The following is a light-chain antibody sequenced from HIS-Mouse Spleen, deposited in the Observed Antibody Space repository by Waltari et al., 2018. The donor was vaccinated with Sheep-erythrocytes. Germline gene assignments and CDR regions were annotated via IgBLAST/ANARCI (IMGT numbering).Light chain of an antibody. J-gene: IGKJ1*01. V-gene: IGKV3-11*01. CDR2: DAS. CDR3: QQRSNWPPWT. CDR1: QSVSSY. Sequence: SGSPGQSVTISCRASQSVSSYLAWYQQKPGQAPRLLIYDASNRATGIPARFSGSGSGTDFTLTISSLEPEDFAVYYCQQRSNWPPWTFGQGTKVEIK.